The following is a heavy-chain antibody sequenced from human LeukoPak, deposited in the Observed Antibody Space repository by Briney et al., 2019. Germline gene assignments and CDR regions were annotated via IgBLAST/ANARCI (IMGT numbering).Heavy chain of an antibody. CDR3: AREAITMVRGVFINQYYFDY. J-gene: IGHJ4*02. CDR2: ILENGSNQ. D-gene: IGHD3-10*01. V-gene: IGHV3-30*04. Sequence: GGSLRLSCAASGFTFSNYIMHWVRQAPGKGLDWVAVILENGSNQYYADSVKGRFTISRDNSKNSLYLQMNSLRAEDTAVYYCAREAITMVRGVFINQYYFDYWGQGILVTVSS. CDR1: GFTFSNYI.